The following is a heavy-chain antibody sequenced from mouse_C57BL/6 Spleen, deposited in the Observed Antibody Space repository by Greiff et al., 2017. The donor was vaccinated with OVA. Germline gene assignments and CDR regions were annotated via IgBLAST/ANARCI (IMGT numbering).Heavy chain of an antibody. V-gene: IGHV3-6*01. CDR1: GYSITSGYY. D-gene: IGHD2-1*01. CDR3: ATIYYGNPWYFDY. Sequence: VQLKESGPGLVKPSQSLSLTCSVTGYSITSGYYWNWIRQFPGNKLEWMGYISYDGSNNYNPSLKNRISITRDTSKNQFFLKLNSVTTEDTATYYCATIYYGNPWYFDYWGQGTTLTVSS. CDR2: ISYDGSN. J-gene: IGHJ2*01.